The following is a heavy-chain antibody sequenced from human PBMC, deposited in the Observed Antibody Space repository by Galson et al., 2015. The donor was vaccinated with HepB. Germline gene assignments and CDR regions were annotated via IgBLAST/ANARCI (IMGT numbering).Heavy chain of an antibody. CDR2: INPNSGGT. V-gene: IGHV1-2*06. CDR1: GYTSTGYY. CDR3: ARDLRVVPAAMDPGLGY. Sequence: SVKVSCKASGYTSTGYYMHWVRQAPGQGLEWMGRINPNSGGTDYAQKFQGRVTMTRDTSISTAYMELSRLRSDDTAVYYCARDLRVVPAAMDPGLGYWGQGTLVTVSS. J-gene: IGHJ4*02. D-gene: IGHD2-2*01.